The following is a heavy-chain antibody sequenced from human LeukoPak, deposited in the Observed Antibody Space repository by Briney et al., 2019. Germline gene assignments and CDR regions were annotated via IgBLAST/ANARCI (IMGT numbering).Heavy chain of an antibody. CDR2: VYSSGST. J-gene: IGHJ4*02. CDR1: GGSISSYY. D-gene: IGHD6-19*01. V-gene: IGHV4-4*07. CDR3: ARVGSGWSFDY. Sequence: PSETLSLTCTVSGGSISSYYWSWIRQPVGKGLEWIGRVYSSGSTNYNPSLKSRVTMSVDTSKNKFSLKVNSVTAADTAVYYCARVGSGWSFDYWGQGTLVTVSS.